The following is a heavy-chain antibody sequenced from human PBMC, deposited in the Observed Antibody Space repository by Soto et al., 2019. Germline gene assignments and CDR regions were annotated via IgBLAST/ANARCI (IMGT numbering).Heavy chain of an antibody. CDR2: IVPIFGTT. D-gene: IGHD6-19*01. V-gene: IGHV1-69*12. CDR1: RGTFSNYA. J-gene: IGHJ6*02. CDR3: ARVEAVAGLYNYHGLDV. Sequence: QVQLVQSGAEVKKPGSSVKVSCKVSRGTFSNYAIDWVRLAPGHGLEWMGGIVPIFGTTYYTQKFQGRARIIADDSTTTAYLEMSSLRSEDTAIYYCARVEAVAGLYNYHGLDVWGQGTAVTVSS.